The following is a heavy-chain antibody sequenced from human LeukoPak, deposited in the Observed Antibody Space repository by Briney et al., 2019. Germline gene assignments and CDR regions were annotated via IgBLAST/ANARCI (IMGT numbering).Heavy chain of an antibody. Sequence: ASVKVSCKASGYTFTGYYMHWVRQAPGQGLEWMGWINPNSGGTNYAQKFQGRVTMTRNTSISTAYMELSSLRSEDTAVYYCARAYCGGDCYLRSGANFQHWGQGTLVTVSS. V-gene: IGHV1-2*02. CDR2: INPNSGGT. CDR1: GYTFTGYY. D-gene: IGHD2-21*02. J-gene: IGHJ1*01. CDR3: ARAYCGGDCYLRSGANFQH.